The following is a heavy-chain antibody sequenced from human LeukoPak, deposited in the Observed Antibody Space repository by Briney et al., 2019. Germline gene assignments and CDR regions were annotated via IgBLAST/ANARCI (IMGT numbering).Heavy chain of an antibody. D-gene: IGHD6-13*01. CDR3: ARADVGIAAAGTFDY. CDR2: INPNSGGT. CDR1: GYTFTGYY. Sequence: ASVKVSCKASGYTFTGYYMHWVRQAPGQGLEWMGWINPNSGGTNYAQKFRGWVTMTRDTSISTAYMELSRLRSDDTAVYYCARADVGIAAAGTFDYWGQGTLVTVSS. V-gene: IGHV1-2*04. J-gene: IGHJ4*02.